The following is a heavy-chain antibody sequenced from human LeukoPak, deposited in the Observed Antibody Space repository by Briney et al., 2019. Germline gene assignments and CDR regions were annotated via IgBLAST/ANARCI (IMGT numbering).Heavy chain of an antibody. Sequence: PGGSLRLSCGASGFTFSNFWMSWVRLSPGKGLEWVANIKQDGSETYYVDSVKGRFTISRDNAKNSLYLRMNSLRAEDTAVYYCARGGRDTNNIAARRLDYWGQGTLVTVSS. CDR3: ARGGRDTNNIAARRLDY. J-gene: IGHJ4*02. CDR1: GFTFSNFW. D-gene: IGHD6-6*01. V-gene: IGHV3-7*01. CDR2: IKQDGSET.